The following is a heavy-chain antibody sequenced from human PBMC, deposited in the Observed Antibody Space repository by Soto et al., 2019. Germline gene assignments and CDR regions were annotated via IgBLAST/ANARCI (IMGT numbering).Heavy chain of an antibody. CDR1: GYTFTGYY. J-gene: IGHJ4*02. D-gene: IGHD3-10*01. CDR2: ISPNSGGT. Sequence: QVQLVQSGAEVKKPGASVKVSCKASGYTFTGYYMHWVRQAPGQGLEWMGWISPNSGGTNYAQKFQGWVTMTRDTSISTAYMELSRLRSDDTAVYYCARELAPHSGLFDYWGQGTLVTVSS. V-gene: IGHV1-2*04. CDR3: ARELAPHSGLFDY.